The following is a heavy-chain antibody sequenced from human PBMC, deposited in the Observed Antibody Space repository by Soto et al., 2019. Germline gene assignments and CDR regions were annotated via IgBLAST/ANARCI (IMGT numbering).Heavy chain of an antibody. Sequence: GGSLRLSCAASGFTFSSYNMNWVRQAPGKGLEWVSYISSSSSTIYYADSVKGRFTISRDNAKNSLSLQMNSLRDEDTAVYYCARDRGGLGWHGSEYFQHWGQGTLVTVSS. J-gene: IGHJ1*01. V-gene: IGHV3-48*02. CDR2: ISSSSSTI. D-gene: IGHD6-19*01. CDR1: GFTFSSYN. CDR3: ARDRGGLGWHGSEYFQH.